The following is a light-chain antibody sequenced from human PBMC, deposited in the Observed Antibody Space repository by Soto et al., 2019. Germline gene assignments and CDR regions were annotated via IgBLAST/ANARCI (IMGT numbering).Light chain of an antibody. V-gene: IGKV1-39*01. Sequence: DLPMTQSPSSLSASVGDRVTITCRASQSISNHLNWYQQKPGKAPKLLVYGASTLQSGVTSRFSGSGSGTDFTITISSLQPEDFATYYCQQSYSTPLTFGGGTKVEIK. CDR1: QSISNH. J-gene: IGKJ4*01. CDR2: GAS. CDR3: QQSYSTPLT.